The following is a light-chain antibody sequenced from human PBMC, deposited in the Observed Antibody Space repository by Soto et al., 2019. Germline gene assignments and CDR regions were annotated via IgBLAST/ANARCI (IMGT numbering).Light chain of an antibody. V-gene: IGKV1-8*01. CDR1: QGISSY. CDR2: AAS. Sequence: AIRMTQSPSSLSASTGDRVTITCRASQGISSYLDWYQQKPGKAPKLLIYAASTLHSGVPSRFSGSGSGTDFTLTISCLQSEDFATYYCQQYYSYPRTFGQGTKLEIK. CDR3: QQYYSYPRT. J-gene: IGKJ2*01.